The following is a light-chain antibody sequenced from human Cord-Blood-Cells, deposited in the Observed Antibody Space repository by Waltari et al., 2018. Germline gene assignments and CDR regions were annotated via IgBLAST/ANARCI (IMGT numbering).Light chain of an antibody. V-gene: IGLV2-14*01. J-gene: IGLJ2*01. CDR2: DVS. CDR1: SSDVGGYYY. CDR3: SSYTSSSTHVV. Sequence: QSALTQPASASGSTGQSITISCTGTSSDVGGYYYVPWYQQHPGKAPKLMLYDVSNRPSGVSNRFSGSKSGNTASLTISGLQAEDEADYYCSSYTSSSTHVVFGGGTKLTVL.